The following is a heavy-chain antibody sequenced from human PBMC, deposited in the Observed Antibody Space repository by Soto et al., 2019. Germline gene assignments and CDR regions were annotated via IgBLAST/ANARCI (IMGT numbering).Heavy chain of an antibody. Sequence: ASVKASCKVPGYTLTELSMHWVRQAPGKGVEWMGGFDPEDGERIYAQKFQGRVTMTEDTSTDTAEMGLSSVRSEDTAVYYCATELRKRNDGYNWREYYYYYYGMYVWGQGTTVTVAS. J-gene: IGHJ6*02. D-gene: IGHD5-12*01. CDR2: FDPEDGER. V-gene: IGHV1-24*01. CDR3: ATELRKRNDGYNWREYYYYYYGMYV. CDR1: GYTLTELS.